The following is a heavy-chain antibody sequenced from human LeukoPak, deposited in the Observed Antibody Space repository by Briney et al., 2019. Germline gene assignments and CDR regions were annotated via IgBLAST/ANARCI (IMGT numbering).Heavy chain of an antibody. CDR2: ISSSSSYI. CDR1: GFTFSSYS. Sequence: GGSLRLSCAASGFTFSSYSMNWVRQAPGKGLEWVSSISSSSSYIYYADSVKGRFTISRDNAKNSLYLQMNSLRAEDTAVYYYARDLYCGGDCPIDYWGQGTLVTVSS. CDR3: ARDLYCGGDCPIDY. J-gene: IGHJ4*02. V-gene: IGHV3-21*01. D-gene: IGHD2-21*02.